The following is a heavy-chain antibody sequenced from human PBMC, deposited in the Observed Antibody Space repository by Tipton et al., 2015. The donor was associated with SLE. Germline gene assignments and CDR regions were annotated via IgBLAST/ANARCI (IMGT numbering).Heavy chain of an antibody. CDR3: ARGAATWDSSSCMDV. J-gene: IGHJ6*02. CDR2: IYHSGST. Sequence: TLSLTCTVSGGSISSSTYYWGWIRQPPGKGLEWIGSIYHSGSTNYNPSLKSRVTISVDTSKNQFSLKLSSVTAADTALYYCARGAATWDSSSCMDVWGQGTTVTVSS. V-gene: IGHV4-39*07. D-gene: IGHD6-13*01. CDR1: GGSISSSTYY.